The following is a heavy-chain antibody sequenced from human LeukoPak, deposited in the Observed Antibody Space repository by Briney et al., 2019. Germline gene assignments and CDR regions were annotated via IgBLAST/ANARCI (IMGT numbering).Heavy chain of an antibody. J-gene: IGHJ4*02. V-gene: IGHV1-24*01. CDR2: FDPEDGET. D-gene: IGHD3-10*01. CDR1: GDTLTELS. CDR3: ATDFALGELLDY. Sequence: ASVKVSCKVSGDTLTELSMHWVRQAPGKGLEWMGGFDPEDGETIYAQKFQGRVTMTEDTSTDTAYMELSSLRSEDTAVYYCATDFALGELLDYWGQGTLVTVSS.